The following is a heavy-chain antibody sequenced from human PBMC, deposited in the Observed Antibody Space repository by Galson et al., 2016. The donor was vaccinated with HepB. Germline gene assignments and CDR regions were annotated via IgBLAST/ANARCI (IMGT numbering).Heavy chain of an antibody. Sequence: APGKGLEWVASISGSGGDTYIADSVAGRFTISRDNSKNTVDLQMDGLQVDDTAVYFCAKGSGRAGYNCVPITSWGQGTLVPVSS. CDR2: ISGSGGDT. V-gene: IGHV3-23*01. J-gene: IGHJ5*02. CDR3: AKGSGRAGYNCVPITS. D-gene: IGHD1-20*01.